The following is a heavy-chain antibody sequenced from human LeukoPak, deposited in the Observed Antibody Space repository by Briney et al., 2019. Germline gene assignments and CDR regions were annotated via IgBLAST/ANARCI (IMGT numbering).Heavy chain of an antibody. J-gene: IGHJ4*02. CDR3: ARVSPSGSNYVRVFDY. CDR1: GFTFSDYY. V-gene: IGHV3-11*01. Sequence: PGGSLRLSCAASGFTFSDYYMSWGRAAPGEGRGWVSYISSSGSTIYYADSVKGRFTISRDKAKNSLYLQMNSLRAEDTAVYYCARVSPSGSNYVRVFDYWGQGTLVTVSS. CDR2: ISSSGSTI. D-gene: IGHD1-26*01.